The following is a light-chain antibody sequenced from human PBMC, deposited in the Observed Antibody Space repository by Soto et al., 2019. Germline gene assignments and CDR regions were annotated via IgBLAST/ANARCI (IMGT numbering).Light chain of an antibody. V-gene: IGKV3-11*01. J-gene: IGKJ4*01. Sequence: EIVLTQSPVTLSLSPGERATLSCRASQSISTYLAWYQQKPGQAPRLLIYDASNRASGIPARFTGSGSGTDFTLTISRLEPEDFAVYYCQQRSNWRGTVGGGTKVEIK. CDR1: QSISTY. CDR3: QQRSNWRGT. CDR2: DAS.